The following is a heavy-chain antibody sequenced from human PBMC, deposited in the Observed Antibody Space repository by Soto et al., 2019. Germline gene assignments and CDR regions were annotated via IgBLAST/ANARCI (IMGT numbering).Heavy chain of an antibody. CDR1: GFTFDDYA. CDR2: ISWNSGSI. D-gene: IGHD6-19*01. J-gene: IGHJ4*02. CDR3: AKDISFKASAVAGYLDY. V-gene: IGHV3-9*01. Sequence: EVQLVESGGGLVQPGRSLRLSCAASGFTFDDYAMHWVRQAPGKGLEWVSGISWNSGSIGYADSVKGRFTISRDNAKNSLYLQMNSLRAEDTALYYCAKDISFKASAVAGYLDYWGQGTLATVSS.